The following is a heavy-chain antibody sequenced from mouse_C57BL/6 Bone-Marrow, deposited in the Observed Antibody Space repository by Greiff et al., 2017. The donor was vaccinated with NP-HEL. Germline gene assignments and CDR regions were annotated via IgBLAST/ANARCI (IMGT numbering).Heavy chain of an antibody. Sequence: VQLQESGAELVRPGTSVKMSCKASGYTFTNYWIGWAKPRPGHGLEWIGDIYPGGGYTNYNEKFKGKATLTADKSASTAYMQVSSLTSEDSAIYYCARRDGYSHFDYWGQGTTLTVSS. CDR3: ARRDGYSHFDY. V-gene: IGHV1-63*01. CDR2: IYPGGGYT. D-gene: IGHD2-3*01. CDR1: GYTFTNYW. J-gene: IGHJ2*01.